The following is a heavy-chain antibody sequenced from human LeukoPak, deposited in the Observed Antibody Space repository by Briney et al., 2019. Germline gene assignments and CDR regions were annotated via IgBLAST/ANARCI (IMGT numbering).Heavy chain of an antibody. V-gene: IGHV3-23*01. J-gene: IGHJ1*01. Sequence: PGGSLRLSCAASGFTFSSYDMSWVRQALGKGLEWVSAISGSGGITYYPDSEQGRFTVSRDNSKNTLYLQMNSLRAEDTAVYYCAKSVVITEYFQHWGQGTLVTVSS. CDR3: AKSVVITEYFQH. CDR2: ISGSGGIT. CDR1: GFTFSSYD. D-gene: IGHD3-22*01.